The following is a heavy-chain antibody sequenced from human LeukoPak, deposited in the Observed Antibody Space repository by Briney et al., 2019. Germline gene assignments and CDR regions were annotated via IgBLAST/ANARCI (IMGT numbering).Heavy chain of an antibody. CDR3: ARWRGGTAAAGFDY. D-gene: IGHD6-13*01. J-gene: IGHJ4*02. Sequence: GESLKISCKGSGYNFASYWIGWVRQMPGKGLEWMGIIYPGDSDTRNSPSFRGQVRISVDKSISTAYLQWSSLKAPDTAMYYCARWRGGTAAAGFDYWGQGTLVTVSS. CDR2: IYPGDSDT. CDR1: GYNFASYW. V-gene: IGHV5-51*01.